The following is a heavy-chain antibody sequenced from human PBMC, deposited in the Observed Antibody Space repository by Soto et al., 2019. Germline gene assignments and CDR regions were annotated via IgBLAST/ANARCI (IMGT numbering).Heavy chain of an antibody. D-gene: IGHD3-10*01. CDR3: AKDSDRDYFQH. J-gene: IGHJ1*01. Sequence: GGSLRLSCAASGFTFSNYGMSWVRQTPEKGLEWISGIDGSDGDAYYADPVKGRFALSRDISENTLYLQMNRLRVEDTAVYYCAKDSDRDYFQHWGQGPLVTVSS. V-gene: IGHV3-23*01. CDR2: IDGSDGDA. CDR1: GFTFSNYG.